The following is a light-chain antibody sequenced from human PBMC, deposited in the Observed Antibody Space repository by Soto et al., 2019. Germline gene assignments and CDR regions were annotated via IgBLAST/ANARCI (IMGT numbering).Light chain of an antibody. V-gene: IGKV3-20*01. J-gene: IGKJ3*01. CDR1: QSVSSSY. Sequence: EIVLTQSPGTLSLSPGERATLSCRASQSVSSSYLAWYRRKPGQAPRLLIYGASSRATGIPDRFSGSGSGTDFTLTISRLEPEDFAVYYCQQYGSSPFTFGPATKVDIK. CDR3: QQYGSSPFT. CDR2: GAS.